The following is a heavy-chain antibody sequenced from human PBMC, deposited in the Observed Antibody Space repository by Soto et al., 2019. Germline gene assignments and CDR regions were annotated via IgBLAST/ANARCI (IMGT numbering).Heavy chain of an antibody. V-gene: IGHV4-39*01. CDR1: GGSISSSSYY. Sequence: AXXTLSLTCTVSGGSISSSSYYWGFIRQPPGKGLEWIGSIYYSGSTYYNPSLKSRVTISVDTSKNQFSLKLSSVNAADTAVYYCARPSGSYLYYFDYWGQGTLVTVSS. CDR2: IYYSGST. CDR3: ARPSGSYLYYFDY. D-gene: IGHD1-26*01. J-gene: IGHJ4*02.